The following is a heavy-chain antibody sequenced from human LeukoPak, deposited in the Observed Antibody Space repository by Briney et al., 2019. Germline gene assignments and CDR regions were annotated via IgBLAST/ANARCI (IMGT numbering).Heavy chain of an antibody. CDR1: GYTFTSYG. J-gene: IGHJ5*02. V-gene: IGHV1-18*04. D-gene: IGHD3-10*01. Sequence: AASVTLSCTASGYTFTSYGISWVRQAPGQGLEWMGWISAYKGNTNYAQKLQGRVTMTTYTSTSTAYMELRSLSADDAAVYYCSIDERASGYYGSAYSWFDPWGQGTLVSVSS. CDR2: ISAYKGNT. CDR3: SIDERASGYYGSAYSWFDP.